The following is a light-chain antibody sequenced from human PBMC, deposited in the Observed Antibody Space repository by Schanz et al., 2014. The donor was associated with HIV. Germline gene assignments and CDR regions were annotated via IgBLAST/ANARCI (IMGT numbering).Light chain of an antibody. CDR2: DAS. Sequence: EIVLTQSPATLSLSPGERATLSCRASRSVGNFFAWYQQKPGQAPKLLIFDASKRAPGIPARFSGSGSETDFTLTISSLQSEDIATYYCQQYDRSSWTFGQGTKVEIK. CDR1: RSVGNF. V-gene: IGKV3-11*01. J-gene: IGKJ1*01. CDR3: QQYDRSSWT.